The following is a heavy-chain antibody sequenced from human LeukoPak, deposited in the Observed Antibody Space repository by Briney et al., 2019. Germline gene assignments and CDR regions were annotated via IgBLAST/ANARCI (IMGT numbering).Heavy chain of an antibody. CDR3: TRLHYYDSGGYFGGYSDY. V-gene: IGHV4-4*07. Sequence: SSETLSLTCTVSGASISNYYWSCIRQSAGKGLEWIGRIYSSGMTNYNPSLKSRVTMSVDTSKNHFSLKLGSVTAADTAVYYCTRLHYYDSGGYFGGYSDYWGQGALVTVSS. CDR1: GASISNYY. D-gene: IGHD3-22*01. CDR2: IYSSGMT. J-gene: IGHJ4*02.